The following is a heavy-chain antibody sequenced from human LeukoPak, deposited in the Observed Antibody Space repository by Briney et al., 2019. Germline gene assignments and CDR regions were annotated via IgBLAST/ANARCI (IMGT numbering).Heavy chain of an antibody. CDR1: GFTFSNYA. D-gene: IGHD2-15*01. CDR2: ISGSGGNT. Sequence: GGSLRLSCAASGFTFSNYAMNWVRQAPGKGPEWVSAISGSGGNTYYADSVNGRFTIFRDNSKNTLYLQMNSLRADDTAVYYCGTRPPVVVVDYWGQGTLVTVSS. CDR3: GTRPPVVVVDY. J-gene: IGHJ4*02. V-gene: IGHV3-23*01.